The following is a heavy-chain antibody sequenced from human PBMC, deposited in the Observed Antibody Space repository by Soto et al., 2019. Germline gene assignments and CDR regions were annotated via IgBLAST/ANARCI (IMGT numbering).Heavy chain of an antibody. D-gene: IGHD3-10*01. V-gene: IGHV3-30*18. CDR3: EKDGSGNYYSGVAV. CDR1: GFTFSAYG. CDR2: ISYDGSNK. Sequence: QVQLVESGGGVVQPGRSLRLSCAASGFTFSAYGMQWVRQAPGKGLEWMALISYDGSNKYYADSVKGRFTISRDNSKNTQYLQMNSLRAEDTAVYYCEKDGSGNYYSGVAVWGQGTTVTVSS. J-gene: IGHJ6*02.